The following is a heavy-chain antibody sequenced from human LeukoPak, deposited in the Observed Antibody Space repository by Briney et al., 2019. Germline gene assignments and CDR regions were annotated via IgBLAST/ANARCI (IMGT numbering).Heavy chain of an antibody. Sequence: VASVNVSCTASGGTFSIYTISWVRHAPRQGLGWMGRIIPILGIANYTQNFQGIVRLTTDKFTSTAYMLLITLRSEDAAVYYCGGRVVVTAAIDWDNAFDNWGQGTMVTVSS. V-gene: IGHV1-69*02. D-gene: IGHD2-2*01. CDR1: GGTFSIYT. CDR2: IIPILGIA. J-gene: IGHJ3*02. CDR3: GGRVVVTAAIDWDNAFDN.